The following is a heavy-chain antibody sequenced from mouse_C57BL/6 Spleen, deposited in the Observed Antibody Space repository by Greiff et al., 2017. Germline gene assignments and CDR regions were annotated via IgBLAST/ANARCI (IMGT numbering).Heavy chain of an antibody. CDR3: ARCDDDGERSYYAMDY. V-gene: IGHV1-12*01. Sequence: QVQLQQSGAELVRPGASVKMSCKASGYTFTSYNMLWVKQTPRQGLEWIGAIYPGNGDTSYNQKFKGKATLTVDKSSSTAYMQLSSLTSEDSAVYFCARCDDDGERSYYAMDYWGKGTSVTVSS. CDR2: IYPGNGDT. D-gene: IGHD2-4*01. J-gene: IGHJ4*01. CDR1: GYTFTSYN.